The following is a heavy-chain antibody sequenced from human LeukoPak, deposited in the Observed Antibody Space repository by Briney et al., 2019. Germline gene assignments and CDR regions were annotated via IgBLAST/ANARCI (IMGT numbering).Heavy chain of an antibody. D-gene: IGHD3-3*01. CDR3: TTGFWNAYYHMAY. V-gene: IGHV3-15*01. J-gene: IGHJ4*02. CDR1: GFTFSNTW. CDR2: IKTKAEGGTT. Sequence: PGGSLRLSCAASGFTFSNTWLSWVRQAPGKGLEWVGRIKTKAEGGTTDCAAPVKGRFTISRDDSKNTLYLQMNSLNPEDTAVYYCTTGFWNAYYHMAYWGQGTQVTVSS.